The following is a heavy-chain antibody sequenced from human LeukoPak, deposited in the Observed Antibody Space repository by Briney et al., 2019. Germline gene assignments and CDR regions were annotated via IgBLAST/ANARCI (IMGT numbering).Heavy chain of an antibody. V-gene: IGHV4-39*01. D-gene: IGHD3-22*01. CDR1: GGSISVSGYY. J-gene: IGHJ3*01. CDR2: IYYSGTT. CDR3: ARTHSSLDAFDV. Sequence: TSATLSLTCSVSGGSISVSGYYWGWIRQSPEKGLEWIANIYYSGTTYYSPSLESRVTISVETSKSQFSLRMTSVAAADTAVYYCARTHSSLDAFDVWGQGTMVIVSS.